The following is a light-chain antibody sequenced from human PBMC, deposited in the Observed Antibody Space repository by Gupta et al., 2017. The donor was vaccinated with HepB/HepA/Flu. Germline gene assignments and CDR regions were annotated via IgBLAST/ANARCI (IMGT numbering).Light chain of an antibody. CDR1: SSDVGGYNY. CDR2: DVS. Sequence: QSALTQPASVSGSPGQSITIPCTGTSSDVGGYNYVSWYQQYPGKAPKVIIYDVSGRPSGVSDRFSGFKACNIAFPNLLGLQAEDEADYYWRSYRSQNGLFVIGTGNKVT. V-gene: IGLV2-14*01. CDR3: RSYRSQNGLFV. J-gene: IGLJ1*01.